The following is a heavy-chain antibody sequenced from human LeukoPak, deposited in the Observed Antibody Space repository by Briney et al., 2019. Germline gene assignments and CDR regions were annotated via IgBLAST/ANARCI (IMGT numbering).Heavy chain of an antibody. V-gene: IGHV3-7*01. Sequence: GGSLRLSCAASGFTFSSYGMTWVRQAPGKGLEWVASIKQDGNEKYYVDSVKGRFTISRDNARNSLYLQMSSLRADDTAVYYCASDGAFRIYDYWGQGTLVTVSS. CDR1: GFTFSSYG. CDR2: IKQDGNEK. CDR3: ASDGAFRIYDY. D-gene: IGHD3-3*02. J-gene: IGHJ4*02.